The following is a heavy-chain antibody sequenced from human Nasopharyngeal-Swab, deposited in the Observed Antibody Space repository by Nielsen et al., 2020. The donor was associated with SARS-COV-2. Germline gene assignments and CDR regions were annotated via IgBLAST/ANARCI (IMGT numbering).Heavy chain of an antibody. D-gene: IGHD2/OR15-2a*01. J-gene: IGHJ5*02. CDR1: GGTFSSYA. Sequence: SVKVSCKASGGTFSSYAISWVRQAPGQGLEWMGGIIPIFGTANYAQKFQGRVTITADESTSTAYMELSSLRSEDTAVYYWATDLQNTGDWFDPWGQGTLVTVSS. CDR3: ATDLQNTGDWFDP. V-gene: IGHV1-69*13. CDR2: IIPIFGTA.